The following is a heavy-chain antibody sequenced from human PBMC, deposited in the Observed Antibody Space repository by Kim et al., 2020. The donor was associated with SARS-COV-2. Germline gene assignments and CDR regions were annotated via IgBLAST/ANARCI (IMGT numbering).Heavy chain of an antibody. D-gene: IGHD3-22*01. V-gene: IGHV4-39*01. J-gene: IGHJ4*02. Sequence: SLTSRVTISVDTSKNQFSLKLSSVTAADTAVYYCARHAFGVVVIPLHFDYWGQGTLVTVSS. CDR3: ARHAFGVVVIPLHFDY.